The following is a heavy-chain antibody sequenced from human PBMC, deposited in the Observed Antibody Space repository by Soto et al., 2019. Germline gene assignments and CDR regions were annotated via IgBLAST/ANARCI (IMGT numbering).Heavy chain of an antibody. V-gene: IGHV3-23*01. D-gene: IGHD2-2*02. CDR2: ISGSGGST. CDR3: AKGRQLLYVGVWDGLDP. CDR1: GFTFSSYA. Sequence: GWSLRLSCAASGFTFSSYAMSWVRQAPGKGLEWVSAISGSGGSTYYADSVKGRFTISRDNSKNTLYLQMNSLRAEDAAVYCCAKGRQLLYVGVWDGLDPWGQGTLVTVSS. J-gene: IGHJ5*02.